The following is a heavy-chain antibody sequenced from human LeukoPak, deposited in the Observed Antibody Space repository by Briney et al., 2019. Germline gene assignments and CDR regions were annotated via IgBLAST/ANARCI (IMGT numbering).Heavy chain of an antibody. CDR3: ARLGGSGSYYNWGDWFDP. V-gene: IGHV5-51*01. D-gene: IGHD3-10*01. CDR1: GYSFTSYW. Sequence: GESLKISCKGSGYSFTSYWIGWVRQMPGKRLEWMGIIYPGDSDTRYSPSFQGQVTISADKSISTAYLQWSSLKASDTAMYYCARLGGSGSYYNWGDWFDPWGQGTLVTVSS. CDR2: IYPGDSDT. J-gene: IGHJ5*02.